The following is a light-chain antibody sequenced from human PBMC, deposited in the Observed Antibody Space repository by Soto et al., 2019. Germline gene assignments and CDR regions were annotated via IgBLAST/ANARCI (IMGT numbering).Light chain of an antibody. CDR1: QTISSNY. CDR3: QQYRSSPPEFT. V-gene: IGKV3-20*01. J-gene: IGKJ3*01. CDR2: GAS. Sequence: EIVLTQSPGTLSLSAGERATLSCRASQTISSNYLAWYQQKPDQAPRLLIFGASYRATGIPDRFSGSGSGTDFTLTISSLEPEDFADYYCQQYRSSPPEFTFGPGTKVDIK.